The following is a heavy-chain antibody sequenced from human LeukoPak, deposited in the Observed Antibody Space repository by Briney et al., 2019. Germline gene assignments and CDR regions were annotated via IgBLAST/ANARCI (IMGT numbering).Heavy chain of an antibody. CDR2: IKEDGTEK. CDR3: AREVVLSTSAWFEY. D-gene: IGHD3-22*01. V-gene: IGHV3-7*01. J-gene: IGHJ4*02. CDR1: GFTFSSYW. Sequence: GGSLRLSCAVSGFTFSSYWMSWIRQAPGKGLEWVANIKEDGTEKYYQDSVKGRFTISRDNAKNSPYLQINSLRAEDTAVYYCAREVVLSTSAWFEYWGQGTLVTVSS.